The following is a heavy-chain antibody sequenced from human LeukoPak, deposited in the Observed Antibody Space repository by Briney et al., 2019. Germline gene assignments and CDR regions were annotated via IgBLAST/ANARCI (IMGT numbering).Heavy chain of an antibody. V-gene: IGHV3-23*01. Sequence: QPGGSLRLSCAASGFIFSSYAMSWVRQAPGKGLEWVSAISGSGGSTYYADSVKGRFTISRDNSKNTLYLQMNSLRAEDTAVYYCAKDLAYYDSSGYPVDPFDYWGQGTLVTVSS. CDR2: ISGSGGST. CDR3: AKDLAYYDSSGYPVDPFDY. D-gene: IGHD3-22*01. CDR1: GFIFSSYA. J-gene: IGHJ4*02.